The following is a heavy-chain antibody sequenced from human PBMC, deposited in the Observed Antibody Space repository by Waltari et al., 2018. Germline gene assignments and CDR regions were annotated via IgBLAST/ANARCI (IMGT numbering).Heavy chain of an antibody. Sequence: QVQLQESGPGLVKPSETLSLTCTVSGGSISSYYWSWIRQPPGKGLEWIGYIYYMGSTNYNPPLRSRVTISVDTSKNQFSLKLSSVTAADTAVYYCARHHYDILTGPNWFDPWGQGTLVTVSS. J-gene: IGHJ5*02. CDR2: IYYMGST. CDR1: GGSISSYY. D-gene: IGHD3-9*01. V-gene: IGHV4-59*01. CDR3: ARHHYDILTGPNWFDP.